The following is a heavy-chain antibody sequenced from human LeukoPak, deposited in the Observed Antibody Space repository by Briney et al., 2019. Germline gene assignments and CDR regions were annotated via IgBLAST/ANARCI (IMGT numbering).Heavy chain of an antibody. CDR1: GFTFSNYA. J-gene: IGHJ4*02. CDR3: AKGFDFSGAWGRRFDS. Sequence: PGGSLRLSCAASGFTFSNYAMNWVRQAPGKGLEWVSGISSSGGSTFYADSVKGRFTISRHNSKNTLSLQMNSLRAEDTAVYYCAKGFDFSGAWGRRFDSWGQGILVTVSS. V-gene: IGHV3-23*01. D-gene: IGHD1-26*01. CDR2: ISSSGGST.